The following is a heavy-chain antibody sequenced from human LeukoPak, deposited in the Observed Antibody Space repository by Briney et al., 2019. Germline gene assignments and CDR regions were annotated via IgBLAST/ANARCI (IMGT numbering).Heavy chain of an antibody. V-gene: IGHV4-4*07. J-gene: IGHJ4*02. CDR3: ARDLVTGYYHHYFDY. D-gene: IGHD3-9*01. CDR1: GGSISSYY. Sequence: SETLSLTCTVSGGSISSYYWSWIRQPAGKGLEWIGRIYTSGSTNYNPSLKSRVTISADTSKNQFSLKLSSVTAADTAVYYCARDLVTGYYHHYFDYWGQGTLVTVSS. CDR2: IYTSGST.